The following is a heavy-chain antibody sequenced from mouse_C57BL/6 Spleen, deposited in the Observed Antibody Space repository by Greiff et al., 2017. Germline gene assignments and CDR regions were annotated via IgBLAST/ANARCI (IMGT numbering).Heavy chain of an antibody. CDR1: GYTFTDYY. CDR2: INPNNGGT. J-gene: IGHJ3*01. Sequence: EVQLQQSGPELVKPGASVKISCKASGYTFTDYYMNWVKQSHGKSLEWIGDINPNNGGTSYNQKFKGKATLTVDKSSSTAYMELRSLTSEDSAVXDCERGGWLLKAWFAYWGQGTLVTVSA. CDR3: ERGGWLLKAWFAY. D-gene: IGHD2-3*01. V-gene: IGHV1-26*01.